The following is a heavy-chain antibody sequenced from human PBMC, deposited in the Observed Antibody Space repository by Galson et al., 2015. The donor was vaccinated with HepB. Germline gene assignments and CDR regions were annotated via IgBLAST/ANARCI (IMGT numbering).Heavy chain of an antibody. CDR2: IWYDGSNK. CDR1: GFTFSSYG. J-gene: IGHJ4*02. Sequence: SGFTFSSYGMHWVRQAPGKGLEWVAVIWYDGSNKYYADSVKGRFTISKDNSKNTLYLQMNSLRAEDTAVYYCARDSVPTVTTSDFDYWGQGTLVTVSS. V-gene: IGHV3-33*01. CDR3: ARDSVPTVTTSDFDY. D-gene: IGHD4-17*01.